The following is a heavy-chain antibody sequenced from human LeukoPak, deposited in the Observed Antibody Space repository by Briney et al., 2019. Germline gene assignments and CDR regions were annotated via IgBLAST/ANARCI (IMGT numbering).Heavy chain of an antibody. CDR1: GGSISTYY. CDR2: ISFSGST. D-gene: IGHD4/OR15-4a*01. Sequence: SETLSLTCTVSGGSISTYYWSWIRQPPGKGLEWIGFISFSGSTNYNPSLKSRVTISIDTSKNQFSLKLSSVTAADTAVYYCARGANFYYYGMDVWGQGTTVTVSS. V-gene: IGHV4-59*12. CDR3: ARGANFYYYGMDV. J-gene: IGHJ6*02.